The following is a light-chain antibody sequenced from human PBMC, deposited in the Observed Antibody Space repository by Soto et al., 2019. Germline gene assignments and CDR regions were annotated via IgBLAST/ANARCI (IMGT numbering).Light chain of an antibody. CDR1: QSVTVNS. J-gene: IGKJ3*01. CDR3: QQYGRSPFT. Sequence: EILLTQSPSTLSLSPGEGVTLSCRASQSVTVNSLAWYQQKPGQAPRLLIYAASTRAAAVPDRFTGSGSGTDFALTISRLEPEDFAVYYCQQYGRSPFTFGPGTKVDIK. V-gene: IGKV3-20*01. CDR2: AAS.